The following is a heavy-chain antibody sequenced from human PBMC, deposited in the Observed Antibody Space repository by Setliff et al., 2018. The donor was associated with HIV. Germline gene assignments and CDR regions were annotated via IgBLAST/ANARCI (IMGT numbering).Heavy chain of an antibody. CDR3: AKLREGHVYSQYDS. CDR2: ISGSGGGT. CDR1: GFTFTSYA. V-gene: IGHV3-23*01. Sequence: QPGGSLRLSCAASGFTFTSYAMNWVRQAPGKGLEWVSGISGSGGGTYYADSVKGRFTISRDNSQNALYLQMDSLRAEDTAVYHCAKLREGHVYSQYDSWGHGTLVTVSS. J-gene: IGHJ5*01. D-gene: IGHD2-21*01.